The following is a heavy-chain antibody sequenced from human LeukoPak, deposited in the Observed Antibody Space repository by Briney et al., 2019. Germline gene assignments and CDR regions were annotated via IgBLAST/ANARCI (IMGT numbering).Heavy chain of an antibody. V-gene: IGHV3-11*01. D-gene: IGHD1-26*01. Sequence: GGSLRLSCAASGFTFTDYYISWIRQAPGKGLEWVSYISASGSTIYYADSVKGRFTISRDNSKNTLYLQVNSLRAEDTAVYYCAKGGKWDVTPFDYWGQGTLVTVSS. CDR2: ISASGSTI. CDR3: AKGGKWDVTPFDY. J-gene: IGHJ4*02. CDR1: GFTFTDYY.